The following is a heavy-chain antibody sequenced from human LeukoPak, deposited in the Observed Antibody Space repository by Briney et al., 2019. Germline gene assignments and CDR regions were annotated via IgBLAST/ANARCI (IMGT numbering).Heavy chain of an antibody. J-gene: IGHJ4*02. Sequence: GGSLRLSCAASGLTFDDYGMTWVRQAPGKGLEWVSDINWNGGSTYYADSVKGRFTISRDNSKNTLYLQMNSLRAEDTAVYYCAKDSGVVVVPAATRTVDYWGQGTLVTVSS. D-gene: IGHD2-2*01. V-gene: IGHV3-23*01. CDR1: GLTFDDYG. CDR2: INWNGGST. CDR3: AKDSGVVVVPAATRTVDY.